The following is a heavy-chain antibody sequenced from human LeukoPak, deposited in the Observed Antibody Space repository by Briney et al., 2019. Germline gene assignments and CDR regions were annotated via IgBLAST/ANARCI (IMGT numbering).Heavy chain of an antibody. V-gene: IGHV4-61*02. CDR1: GDSISSGDYY. CDR3: ARRHRGIVVAAGFDP. J-gene: IGHJ5*02. Sequence: SETLSLTCTVSGDSISSGDYYWSWIRQPAGKGLEWIGRISSSGSTNYNPSLKSRVTISVDTSKNQFSLKLCSVTAADTAVYYCARRHRGIVVAAGFDPWGQGTLVTVSS. CDR2: ISSSGST. D-gene: IGHD3-22*01.